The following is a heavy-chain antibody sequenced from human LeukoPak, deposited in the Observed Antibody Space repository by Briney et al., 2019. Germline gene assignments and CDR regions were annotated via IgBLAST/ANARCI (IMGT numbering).Heavy chain of an antibody. CDR2: IYNSGST. Sequence: PSETLSLTCTVSGGSISNYYWSWLRQPPGKGLEWIGYIYNSGSTKYNPSLKSRVTISVDTPKNQVSLKLSSVTAADTAVYYCARPSGSGWYYFDYWGQGTLVTVSS. V-gene: IGHV4-59*08. CDR3: ARPSGSGWYYFDY. D-gene: IGHD6-19*01. J-gene: IGHJ4*02. CDR1: GGSISNYY.